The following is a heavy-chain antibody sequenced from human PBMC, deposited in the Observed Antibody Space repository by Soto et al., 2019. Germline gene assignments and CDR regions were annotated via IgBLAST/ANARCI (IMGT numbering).Heavy chain of an antibody. CDR2: ISGSGGST. CDR3: AKSLRGIIIDFDC. D-gene: IGHD3-10*01. CDR1: GFTFSVNA. V-gene: IGHV3-23*01. Sequence: PGGSLRLSCAASGFTFSVNAMSWVRQAPGKGLEWVSAISGSGGSTYSVDSVKGRFTISRDNSKNTLYLQMNSLGAEDTAVYYCAKSLRGIIIDFDCWGQGTLVTVSS. J-gene: IGHJ4*02.